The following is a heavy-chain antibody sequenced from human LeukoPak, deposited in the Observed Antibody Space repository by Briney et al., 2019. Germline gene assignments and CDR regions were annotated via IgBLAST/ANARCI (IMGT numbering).Heavy chain of an antibody. V-gene: IGHV3-49*04. Sequence: GGSLRLSCAASGFPLSSYSINWVRQAPGKGLEWVAFIRSETNGGKTEYAASVKVRFSISRADTKSNAYLQMNSLKVEDTAVYYCTRGDSGSYYLFDYWGQGTLVTVSS. CDR3: TRGDSGSYYLFDY. D-gene: IGHD1-26*01. CDR2: IRSETNGGKT. CDR1: GFPLSSYS. J-gene: IGHJ4*02.